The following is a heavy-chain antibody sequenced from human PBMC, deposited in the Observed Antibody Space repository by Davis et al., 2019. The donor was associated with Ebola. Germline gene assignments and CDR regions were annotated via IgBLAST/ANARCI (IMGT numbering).Heavy chain of an antibody. D-gene: IGHD4-17*01. Sequence: SETLSLTCTVSGGSISSYYWSWIRQPPGKGLEWIGYIYYSWSTNYNPSLKSRVTISVDTSKNQFSLKLSSVTAADTAVYYWARVSYGDHFDYWGQGTLVTVSS. J-gene: IGHJ4*02. CDR2: IYYSWST. CDR1: GGSISSYY. CDR3: ARVSYGDHFDY. V-gene: IGHV4-59*01.